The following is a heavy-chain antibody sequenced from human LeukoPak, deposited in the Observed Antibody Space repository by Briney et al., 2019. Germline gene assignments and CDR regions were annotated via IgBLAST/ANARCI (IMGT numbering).Heavy chain of an antibody. V-gene: IGHV4-59*13. CDR3: ARYHSYYYGSASYYEGEVFAI. CDR2: IYYSGST. Sequence: SETLSLTCTVSGGSISNYYWSWIRQPPGKGLEWIGCIYYSGSTKYNPSLKSRVTISIDTSKNQFSLKLSSVTAADTAVYYCARYHSYYYGSASYYEGEVFAIWTLATMHTVAS. D-gene: IGHD3-10*01. CDR1: GGSISNYY. J-gene: IGHJ3*02.